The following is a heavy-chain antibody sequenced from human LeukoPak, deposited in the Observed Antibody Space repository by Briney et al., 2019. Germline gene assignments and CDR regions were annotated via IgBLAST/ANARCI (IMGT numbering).Heavy chain of an antibody. J-gene: IGHJ4*02. CDR2: IYSGGTT. V-gene: IGHV3-66*02. D-gene: IGHD3-10*01. CDR3: ARGTYGLDS. Sequence: GGSLRLSCAASGFTVSSNHMSWVRQAPGKGLESVSFIYSGGTTYYGDSVKGRFTISRDNSKNTLYLQMNSLRPEDTAVYYCARGTYGLDSWGQGTLVTVSS. CDR1: GFTVSSNH.